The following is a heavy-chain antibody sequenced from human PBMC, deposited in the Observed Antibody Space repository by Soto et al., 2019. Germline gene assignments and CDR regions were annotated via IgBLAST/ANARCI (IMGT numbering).Heavy chain of an antibody. CDR2: ISYSGNS. CDR1: GDSISSSGHY. Sequence: PSETLSLTCAVCGDSISSSGHYWGWIRQPPGKGLEWIGGISYSGNSYYDPSLKSRVTISVDTSKNQFSLKLSSVSAADTAVYNCARGHGGVTVFGAPGHFDYWGQGTLVTVSS. D-gene: IGHD3-3*01. CDR3: ARGHGGVTVFGAPGHFDY. V-gene: IGHV4-39*01. J-gene: IGHJ4*02.